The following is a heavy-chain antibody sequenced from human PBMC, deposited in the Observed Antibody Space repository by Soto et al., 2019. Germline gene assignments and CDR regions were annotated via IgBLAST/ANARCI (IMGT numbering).Heavy chain of an antibody. CDR3: AKACGAYSSKWPNYFDY. CDR1: GFTFSSYA. Sequence: EVQLLESGGGLVQPGGSLRLSCVASGFTFSSYAMNWVRQAPGKGLEWVPTASGSDGNTYYAASVKGRSTISRDNSKNTLYLHMPTRRAEDTAVYYCAKACGAYSSKWPNYFDYWGQGTVVTVSS. D-gene: IGHD6-13*01. CDR2: ASGSDGNT. V-gene: IGHV3-23*01. J-gene: IGHJ4*02.